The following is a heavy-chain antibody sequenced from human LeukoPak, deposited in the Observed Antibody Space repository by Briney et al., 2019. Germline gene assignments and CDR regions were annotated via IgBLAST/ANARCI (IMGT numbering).Heavy chain of an antibody. CDR2: INHSGST. J-gene: IGHJ6*02. CDR3: ARGLRYDILTGSYYYYGMDV. CDR1: GGSISSYY. V-gene: IGHV4-34*01. Sequence: PSETLPLTCIVSGGSISSYYWSWIRQPPGKGLEWIGEINHSGSTNYNPSLKSRVTISVDTSKNQFSLKLSSVTAADTAVYYCARGLRYDILTGSYYYYGMDVWGQGTTVTVSS. D-gene: IGHD3-9*01.